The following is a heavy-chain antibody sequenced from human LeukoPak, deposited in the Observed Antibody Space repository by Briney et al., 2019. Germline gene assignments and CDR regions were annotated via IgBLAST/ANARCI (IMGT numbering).Heavy chain of an antibody. V-gene: IGHV4-39*01. J-gene: IGHJ4*02. CDR2: IYYSGST. Sequence: SETLSLTCTASGGSISSSSYYWGWIRQPPGKGLEWIGSIYYSGSTYYIPSLKSRVTISVDTSKNQFSLKLSSVTAADTAVYYCITVYDSSGYYYLQWGQGTLVTVSS. CDR3: ITVYDSSGYYYLQ. D-gene: IGHD3-22*01. CDR1: GGSISSSSYY.